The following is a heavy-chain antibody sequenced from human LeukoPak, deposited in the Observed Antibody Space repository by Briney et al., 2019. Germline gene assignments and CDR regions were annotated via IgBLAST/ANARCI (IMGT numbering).Heavy chain of an antibody. D-gene: IGHD2-2*01. V-gene: IGHV3-23*01. CDR2: ISGSGGST. CDR1: GFTFSSYA. CDR3: ASLVVPAATDRYYYGMDV. J-gene: IGHJ6*02. Sequence: GGSLRLSCVASGFTFSSYAMSWVRQAPGKGLEWVSAISGSGGSTYYADSVKGRFTISRDNSKNTLYLQMNSLRAEDTAVYYCASLVVPAATDRYYYGMDVWGQGTTVTVSS.